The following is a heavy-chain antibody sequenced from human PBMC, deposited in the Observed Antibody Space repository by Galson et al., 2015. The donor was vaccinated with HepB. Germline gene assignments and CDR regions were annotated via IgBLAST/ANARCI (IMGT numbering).Heavy chain of an antibody. CDR1: GGSISSSSYY. V-gene: IGHV4-39*01. D-gene: IGHD4-23*01. J-gene: IGHJ4*02. Sequence: ETLSLTCPVSGGSISSSSYYWGWIRQPPGKGLEWIGSIYYSGSTYYNPSLKSRVTISVDTSKNQFSLKLSSVTAADTAVYYCASHSPTVVRGTFDYWGQGTLVTVSS. CDR2: IYYSGST. CDR3: ASHSPTVVRGTFDY.